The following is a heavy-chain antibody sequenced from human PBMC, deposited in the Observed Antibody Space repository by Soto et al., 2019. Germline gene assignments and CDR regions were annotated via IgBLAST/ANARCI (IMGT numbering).Heavy chain of an antibody. D-gene: IGHD3-16*01. CDR1: GGSTSSDNY. V-gene: IGHV4-30-4*01. J-gene: IGHJ4*02. CDR3: AREGGESSDGLYYFDS. Sequence: PSETLSLTCTVSGGSTSSDNYWSWIRQPPGKGLEWIGHIYYSGNTDYNPSLKSRLAISIDTSKNQFSLKLSSVTAADTTVYFCAREGGESSDGLYYFDSWGQGSLVTVSS. CDR2: IYYSGNT.